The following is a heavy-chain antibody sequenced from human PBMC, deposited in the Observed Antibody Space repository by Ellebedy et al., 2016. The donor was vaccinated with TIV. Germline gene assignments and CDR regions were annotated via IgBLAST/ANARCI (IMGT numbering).Heavy chain of an antibody. Sequence: KVSCKGSGYRFASYWIVWVRQMPGKGLEWMGRIDPADSYTNYSPAFRGRVTISVDKSINTAFLQLSSLKASDTATYYCAKYYSDPVNDAFDMWGQGTMVTVSA. CDR3: AKYYSDPVNDAFDM. CDR1: GYRFASYW. D-gene: IGHD2-15*01. V-gene: IGHV5-10-1*01. CDR2: IDPADSYT. J-gene: IGHJ3*02.